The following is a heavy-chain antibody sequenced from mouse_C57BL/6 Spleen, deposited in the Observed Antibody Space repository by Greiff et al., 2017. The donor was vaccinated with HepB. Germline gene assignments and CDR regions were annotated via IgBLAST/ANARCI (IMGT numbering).Heavy chain of an antibody. CDR2: ISSGSSTI. V-gene: IGHV5-17*01. J-gene: IGHJ2*01. Sequence: EVKLVESGGGLVKPGGSLKLSCAASGFTFSDYGMHWVRQAPEKGLEWVAYISSGSSTIYYADTVKGRFTISRDNAKNTLFLQMTSLRSEDTAMYYCARMGITTVVALDYWGQGTTLTVSS. D-gene: IGHD1-1*01. CDR3: ARMGITTVVALDY. CDR1: GFTFSDYG.